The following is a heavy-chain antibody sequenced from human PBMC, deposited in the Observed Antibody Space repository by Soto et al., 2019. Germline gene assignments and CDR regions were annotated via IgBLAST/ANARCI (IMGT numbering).Heavy chain of an antibody. Sequence: GSLRLSCVASGFTFNSYTMHWVRQAPGKGPEWVSSISSGNSYIYYADSVKGRFTISRDNAKNSVYLQMNSLRAEDTAVYYCARDFYYDSDWGQGTLVTVSS. CDR1: GFTFNSYT. D-gene: IGHD3-22*01. V-gene: IGHV3-21*01. CDR3: ARDFYYDSD. J-gene: IGHJ4*02. CDR2: ISSGNSYI.